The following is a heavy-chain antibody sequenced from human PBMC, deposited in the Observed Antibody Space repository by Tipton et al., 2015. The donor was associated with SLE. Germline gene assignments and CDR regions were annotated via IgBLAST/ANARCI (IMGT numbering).Heavy chain of an antibody. CDR2: VYDSGST. D-gene: IGHD2-15*01. V-gene: IGHV4-59*12. J-gene: IGHJ4*02. CDR3: AREEGSGGGILDY. CDR1: GGSMIAYY. Sequence: TLSLTCTVSGGSMIAYYWSWIRQSPGKGLEWIGCVYDSGSTNYNPSLKSRVTVSIDTSKNQFSLTLSSVTAADTALYYCAREEGSGGGILDYWGQGILVTVSS.